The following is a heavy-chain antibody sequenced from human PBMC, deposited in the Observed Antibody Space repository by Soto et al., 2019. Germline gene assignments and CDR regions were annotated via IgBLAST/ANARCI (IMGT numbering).Heavy chain of an antibody. V-gene: IGHV1-3*01. CDR3: ARDYQLYYYDSSGYPGD. J-gene: IGHJ4*02. Sequence: GASVKVSCKASRYALTGYSRQWVRQAHEQGLEWMGLINPNSGDAKYSQKFQGRVTVTRDTSATTAYMEVSSLRSEDTAVYYCARDYQLYYYDSSGYPGDWGQGTLVTVSS. CDR2: INPNSGDA. CDR1: RYALTGYS. D-gene: IGHD3-22*01.